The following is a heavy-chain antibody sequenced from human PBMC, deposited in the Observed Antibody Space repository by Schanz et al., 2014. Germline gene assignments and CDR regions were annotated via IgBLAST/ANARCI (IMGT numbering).Heavy chain of an antibody. CDR1: GFSFSTYG. CDR3: AKAPRSLFNYFEY. Sequence: QVQLVESGGGVVQPGGSLRLSCAASGFSFSTYGIHWVRQAPGKGLEWVALIRSDGNSKYYADSVKGQFTISRDNSKNTVYMQMTSLRVDDTAVYYCAKAPRSLFNYFEYWGQGTLVTVSS. V-gene: IGHV3-30*02. J-gene: IGHJ4*02. CDR2: IRSDGNSK.